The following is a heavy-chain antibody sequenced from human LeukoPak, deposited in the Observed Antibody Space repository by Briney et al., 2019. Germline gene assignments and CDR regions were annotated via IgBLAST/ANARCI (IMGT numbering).Heavy chain of an antibody. D-gene: IGHD3-16*01. CDR1: GGSISSGGYY. Sequence: SETLSLTCTVSGGSISSGGYYWSWIRQHPGKGLEWIGYINYSGSPYYNPSLKSRVTISVDTSKNQFSLKLSSATAADTAVYYCARDPKGGYYYGMDVWGQGTTVTVSS. V-gene: IGHV4-31*03. CDR2: INYSGSP. J-gene: IGHJ6*02. CDR3: ARDPKGGYYYGMDV.